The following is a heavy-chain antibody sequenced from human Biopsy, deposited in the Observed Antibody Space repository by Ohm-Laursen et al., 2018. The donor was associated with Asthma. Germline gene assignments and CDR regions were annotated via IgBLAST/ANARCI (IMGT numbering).Heavy chain of an antibody. Sequence: ASVKVSCNASGYIFTNYYIHWVRQAPGQGLEWVGIINPSGGDTSYPQKFQGRVSVTMDTSTSTVSMELSSLRSEDTAVYYCALSQFDYWGQGTLLTVSS. CDR2: INPSGGDT. V-gene: IGHV1-46*01. CDR1: GYIFTNYY. J-gene: IGHJ4*02. CDR3: ALSQFDY.